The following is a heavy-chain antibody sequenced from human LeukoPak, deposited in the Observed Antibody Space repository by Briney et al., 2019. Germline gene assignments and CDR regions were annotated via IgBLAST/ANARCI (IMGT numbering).Heavy chain of an antibody. V-gene: IGHV3-9*01. CDR2: ISWNSGSI. D-gene: IGHD3-10*02. CDR3: AELGITMIGGV. CDR1: GFTFDDYA. Sequence: GRSLRLSCAASGFTFDDYAMHWVRQAPGKGLEWVSGISWNSGSIGYADSVKGRFTISRDNAKNSLYPQMNSLRAEDTAVYYCAELGITMIGGVWGKGTTVTISS. J-gene: IGHJ6*04.